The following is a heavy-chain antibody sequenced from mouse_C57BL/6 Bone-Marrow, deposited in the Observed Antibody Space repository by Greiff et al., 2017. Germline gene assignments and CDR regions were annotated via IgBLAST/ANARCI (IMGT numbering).Heavy chain of an antibody. V-gene: IGHV5-6*01. CDR3: ATTVLAGAMDY. CDR2: ISSGGSYT. J-gene: IGHJ4*01. Sequence: EVKVVESGGDLVKPGGSLKLSCAASGFTFSSYGMSWVRQTPDTRLEWVATISSGGSYTYYPDSVKGRFTISRDNAKNTLYLQMSSLKSEDTAMYYCATTVLAGAMDYWGQGTSVTVSS. CDR1: GFTFSSYG. D-gene: IGHD4-1*01.